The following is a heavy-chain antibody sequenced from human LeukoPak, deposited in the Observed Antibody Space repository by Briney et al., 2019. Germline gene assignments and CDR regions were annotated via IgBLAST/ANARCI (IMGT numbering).Heavy chain of an antibody. CDR3: ARSVIPLGMDV. J-gene: IGHJ6*02. D-gene: IGHD2-21*01. V-gene: IGHV1-46*01. Sequence: EASVKVSCKASGYTFTSYYMHWVRQAPGQGLEWMGIINPSGGSTSYAQKSQGRVTMTRDTSTSTVYMELSSLRSEDTAVYYCARSVIPLGMDVWGQGTTVTVSS. CDR2: INPSGGST. CDR1: GYTFTSYY.